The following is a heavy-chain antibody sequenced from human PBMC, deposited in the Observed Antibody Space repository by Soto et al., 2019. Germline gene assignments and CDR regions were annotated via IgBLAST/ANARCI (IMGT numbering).Heavy chain of an antibody. CDR2: IWYDGSHK. CDR1: GFTFSNYG. Sequence: GGSLRLSCAASGFTFSNYGMHWVRQAPGKGLEWVAAIWYDGSHKFYADSVKGRFTISRDNSENTLYLQMNSLRAGDTAVYYFARDQFIAVTGARTFDYWGQGSLVTVSS. D-gene: IGHD6-19*01. CDR3: ARDQFIAVTGARTFDY. V-gene: IGHV3-33*01. J-gene: IGHJ4*02.